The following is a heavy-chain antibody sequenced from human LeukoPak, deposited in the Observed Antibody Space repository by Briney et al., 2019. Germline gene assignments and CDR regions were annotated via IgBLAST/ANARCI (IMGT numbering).Heavy chain of an antibody. CDR2: IIPIFGTA. CDR3: ARGWDYYDSSGYYGYYFDY. V-gene: IGHV1-69*13. D-gene: IGHD3-22*01. Sequence: ASVKVSCTASGGTFSSYAISWVRQAPGQGLEWMGGIIPIFGTANYAQKFQGRVTITADESTSTAYMELSSLRSEVTAVYYCARGWDYYDSSGYYGYYFDYWGQGTLVTVSS. CDR1: GGTFSSYA. J-gene: IGHJ4*02.